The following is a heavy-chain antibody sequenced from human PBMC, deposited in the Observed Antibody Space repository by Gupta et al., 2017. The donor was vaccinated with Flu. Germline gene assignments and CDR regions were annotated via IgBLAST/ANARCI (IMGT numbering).Heavy chain of an antibody. J-gene: IGHJ4*02. D-gene: IGHD2-15*01. Sequence: DGLEWIGEINHSGSTNYNPSLKSRVTISVDTSKNQFSLKLSSVTAADTAVYYCARGRFTPSDYWGQGTLVTVSS. CDR2: INHSGST. CDR3: ARGRFTPSDY. V-gene: IGHV4-34*01.